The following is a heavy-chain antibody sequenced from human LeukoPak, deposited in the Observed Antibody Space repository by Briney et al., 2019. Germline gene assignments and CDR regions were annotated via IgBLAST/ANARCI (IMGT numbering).Heavy chain of an antibody. J-gene: IGHJ4*02. Sequence: GGSLRLSCAASGFTFSNYWMHWVRQAPGKGLVWVSRINSDGINTSYADSVKGRFTISRDNAKNSLYLQMNSLRAEDTAVYYCARDGKGLAYYFDYWGQGTLVTVSS. V-gene: IGHV3-74*01. CDR1: GFTFSNYW. CDR2: INSDGINT. CDR3: ARDGKGLAYYFDY. D-gene: IGHD6-19*01.